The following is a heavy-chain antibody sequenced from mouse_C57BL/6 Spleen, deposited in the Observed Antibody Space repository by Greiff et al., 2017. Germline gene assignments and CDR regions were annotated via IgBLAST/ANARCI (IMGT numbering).Heavy chain of an antibody. V-gene: IGHV5-17*01. D-gene: IGHD1-1*01. CDR1: GFTFSDYG. J-gene: IGHJ2*01. Sequence: EVQLVEPGGGLVMPGGSLKLSCAASGFTFSDYGMHWVRQAPEQGLEWVAYISSASSNTYYAHTVKGRFTFSRDNARNTLFLQMTSLRSEDTAMYYCAKRNYGSFDYWGQGTTLTVSS. CDR2: ISSASSNT. CDR3: AKRNYGSFDY.